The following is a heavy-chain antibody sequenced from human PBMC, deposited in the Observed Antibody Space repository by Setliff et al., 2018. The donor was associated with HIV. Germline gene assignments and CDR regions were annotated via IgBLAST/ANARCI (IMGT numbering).Heavy chain of an antibody. D-gene: IGHD2-21*02. V-gene: IGHV4-59*08. CDR1: GGSISSYY. CDR2: IYYSGMT. CDR3: ATQGLTVPIPGGYFQH. J-gene: IGHJ1*01. Sequence: SETLSLTCSVSGGSISSYYWSWIRQPPGKGLEWIGDIYYSGMTNYNPSLQSRVTISLDTSKNQFSLRLTSVTAADTAVYYCATQGLTVPIPGGYFQHWGPGSLVTVSS.